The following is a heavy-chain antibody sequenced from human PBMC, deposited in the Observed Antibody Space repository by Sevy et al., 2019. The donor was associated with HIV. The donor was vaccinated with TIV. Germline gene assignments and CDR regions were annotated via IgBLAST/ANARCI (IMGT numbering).Heavy chain of an antibody. D-gene: IGHD3-3*01. J-gene: IGHJ4*02. CDR3: AKLYDFWSGYPDY. CDR1: GFTFSDYA. CDR2: ISGSGGSI. Sequence: GGSLRLSCAASGFTFSDYAMSWVRQAPGKGLEWVSTISGSGGSIDYADSMKGRFTISRDNSKNTMYLQMNSLRAEDTAIYHCAKLYDFWSGYPDYWGQGTLVTVSS. V-gene: IGHV3-23*01.